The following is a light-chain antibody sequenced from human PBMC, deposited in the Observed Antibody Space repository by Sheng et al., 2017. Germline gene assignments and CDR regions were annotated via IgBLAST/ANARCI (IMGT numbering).Light chain of an antibody. V-gene: IGKV3-15*01. CDR3: QQYNNWPPWT. Sequence: EIVMTQSPATLSVSPGERATLSCRASQSVGGNLAWYQQKPGQAPRLLIYAADTRATGIPARFSGSGSGTDFTLTISSLQSEDFAVYYCQQYNNWPPWTFGQGTKVEIK. J-gene: IGKJ1*01. CDR2: AAD. CDR1: QSVGGN.